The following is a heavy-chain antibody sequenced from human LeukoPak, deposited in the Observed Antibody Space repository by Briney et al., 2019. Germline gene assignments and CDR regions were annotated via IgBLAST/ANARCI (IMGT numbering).Heavy chain of an antibody. Sequence: GGSLRLSCAASGFTFSSYGMHWVRQAPGKGLEWVAFIRYDGSNKYYADSVKGRFTISRDNSKNTLYLQMNSLRAEDTAVYYCASRPQNRVDYWGQGTLVTVSS. CDR2: IRYDGSNK. J-gene: IGHJ4*02. CDR1: GFTFSSYG. D-gene: IGHD2/OR15-2a*01. V-gene: IGHV3-30*02. CDR3: ASRPQNRVDY.